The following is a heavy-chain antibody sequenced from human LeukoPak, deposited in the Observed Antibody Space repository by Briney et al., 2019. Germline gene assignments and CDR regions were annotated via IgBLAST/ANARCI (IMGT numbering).Heavy chain of an antibody. Sequence: PSETLSLTCTVSGGSISSYYWSWIRQPPGKGLEWIGYIYYSGSTNYNPSLKSRVTISVDTSKNQFSLNLRSVTAADTAVCYCARRRYYDGSGYLEWGQGTLLSVSS. CDR1: GGSISSYY. CDR3: ARRRYYDGSGYLE. J-gene: IGHJ1*01. D-gene: IGHD3-22*01. CDR2: IYYSGST. V-gene: IGHV4-59*08.